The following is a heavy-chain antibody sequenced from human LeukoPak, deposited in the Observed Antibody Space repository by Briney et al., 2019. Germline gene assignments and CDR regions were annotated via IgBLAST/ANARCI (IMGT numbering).Heavy chain of an antibody. CDR2: INPNSGGT. V-gene: IGHV1-2*02. Sequence: ASVKVSCKASGYTFTGYYIHWVRQAPGQGLEWMGWINPNSGGTNYAQKFQGRVIMTRDTSISTAYMELSRLRSDDTAVYYCARMPALSITMVRGVPGWFDPWGQGTLVTVSS. CDR3: ARMPALSITMVRGVPGWFDP. D-gene: IGHD3-10*01. J-gene: IGHJ5*02. CDR1: GYTFTGYY.